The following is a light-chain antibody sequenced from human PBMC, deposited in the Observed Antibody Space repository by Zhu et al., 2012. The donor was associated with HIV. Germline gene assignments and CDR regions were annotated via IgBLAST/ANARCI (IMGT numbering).Light chain of an antibody. J-gene: IGKJ4*01. CDR1: QSIGSY. Sequence: IVLTQSPPTLSLSPGERATLSCRASQSIGSYLAWYQQKPGQAPRLLMYDASNTAPDISARFSGSGSGTDFTLTISSLEPEDSAVYYCQQRNSNWFTFGGGTKVEIK. CDR2: DAS. V-gene: IGKV3-11*01. CDR3: QQRNSNWFT.